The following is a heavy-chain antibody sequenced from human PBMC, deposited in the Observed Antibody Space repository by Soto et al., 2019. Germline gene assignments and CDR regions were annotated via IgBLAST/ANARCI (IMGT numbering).Heavy chain of an antibody. CDR1: GDSVSSNSAA. CDR3: ASHPTTADIDLWFDL. CDR2: TYYRSRWYN. D-gene: IGHD2-2*01. Sequence: SQTLSLTCAISGDSVSSNSAAWNWIRLSPSRGLEWLARTYYRSRWYNDYAVSVRSRITVNPDTSKNQFSLKLSSVTAADTAVYYCASHPTTADIDLWFDLWGQGTLVTVSS. V-gene: IGHV6-1*01. J-gene: IGHJ5*02.